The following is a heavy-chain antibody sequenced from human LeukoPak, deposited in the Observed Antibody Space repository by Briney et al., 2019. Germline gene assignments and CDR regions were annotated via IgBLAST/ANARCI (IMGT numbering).Heavy chain of an antibody. Sequence: ASVKVSCKASGYTFTSYDINWVRQATGQGLEWMGWMNPNSGNTGYSQKFQGRVTMTRNTSISTAYMELSSPRSEDTAVYYCARGAGGCTNGVCFTGFYPWGQGTLVTVSS. D-gene: IGHD2-8*01. CDR1: GYTFTSYD. J-gene: IGHJ5*02. CDR2: MNPNSGNT. CDR3: ARGAGGCTNGVCFTGFYP. V-gene: IGHV1-8*01.